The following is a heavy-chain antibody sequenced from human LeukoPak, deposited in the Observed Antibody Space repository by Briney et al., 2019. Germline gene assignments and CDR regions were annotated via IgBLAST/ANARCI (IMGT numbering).Heavy chain of an antibody. CDR1: GFTFSTYG. J-gene: IGHJ3*01. D-gene: IGHD6-19*01. V-gene: IGHV3-33*01. Sequence: GGSLRLSCAAYGFTFSTYGMHWVRQAAGKGREWVAVIWFDGSNKYYVDSVKGRFSISRDNYKNTLYLQMNSLRAEDTAVYYCARDRGSGDSFDLWGQGTVVTVSS. CDR2: IWFDGSNK. CDR3: ARDRGSGDSFDL.